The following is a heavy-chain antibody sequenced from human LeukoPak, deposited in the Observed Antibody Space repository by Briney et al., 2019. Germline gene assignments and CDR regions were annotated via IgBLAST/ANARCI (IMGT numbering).Heavy chain of an antibody. CDR1: GFTFDDYA. CDR3: AKGRYSSSSHGAFDI. J-gene: IGHJ3*02. D-gene: IGHD6-13*01. Sequence: GGSLRLSCAASGFTFDDYAMHWVRQAPGKGLEWVSGISWNSGSIGYADSVKGRFTISRDNAKNSLYLQMNSLRAEDMALYYCAKGRYSSSSHGAFDIWGQGTMVTVSS. CDR2: ISWNSGSI. V-gene: IGHV3-9*03.